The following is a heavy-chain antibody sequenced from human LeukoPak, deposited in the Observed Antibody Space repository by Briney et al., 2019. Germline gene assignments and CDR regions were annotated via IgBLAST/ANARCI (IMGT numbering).Heavy chain of an antibody. D-gene: IGHD6-19*01. CDR3: ARGSSPYSSGWFDY. CDR1: GYTFTSYD. Sequence: ASVKVSCKASGYTFTSYDINWVRQATGQGLEWMGWTNPNSGNTGYAQKFQGRVTMTRNTSISTAYMELSSLRSEDTAVYYCARGSSPYSSGWFDYWGQGTLVTVSS. J-gene: IGHJ4*02. V-gene: IGHV1-8*01. CDR2: TNPNSGNT.